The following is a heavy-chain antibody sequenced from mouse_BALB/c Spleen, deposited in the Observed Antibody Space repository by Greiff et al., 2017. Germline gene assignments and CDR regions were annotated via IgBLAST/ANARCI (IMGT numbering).Heavy chain of an antibody. J-gene: IGHJ1*01. CDR2: IWSDGST. D-gene: IGHD4-1*01. CDR3: ARHEELGRYFDV. CDR1: GFSLTSYG. Sequence: VQGVESGPDLVAPSQSLSITCTVSGFSLTSYGVHWVRQPPGKGLEWLVVIWSDGSTTYNSALKSRLSISKDNSKSQLFLKMNSLQTDDTAMYYCARHEELGRYFDVWGAGTTVTVSS. V-gene: IGHV2-6-2*01.